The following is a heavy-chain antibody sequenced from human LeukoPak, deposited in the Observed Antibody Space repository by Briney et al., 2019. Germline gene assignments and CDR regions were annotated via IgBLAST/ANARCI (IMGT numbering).Heavy chain of an antibody. CDR1: GFTFSDYY. D-gene: IGHD3-3*01. J-gene: IGHJ6*04. CDR2: ISSSGSTI. V-gene: IGHV3-11*04. CDR3: ARVPLYHDFGTFMDV. Sequence: GGSLRLSCAASGFTFSDYYMSWIRQAPGKGLEWVSYISSSGSTIYYADSVKGRFTISRDNAKNSLYLQMNSLRAEDTAVYYCARVPLYHDFGTFMDVWGKGTTVTVSS.